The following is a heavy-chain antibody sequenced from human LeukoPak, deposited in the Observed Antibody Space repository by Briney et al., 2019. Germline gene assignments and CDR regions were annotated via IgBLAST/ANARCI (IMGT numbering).Heavy chain of an antibody. CDR1: GFTFSSYA. J-gene: IGHJ6*02. CDR3: AKDSGGSYYYYYGMDV. Sequence: PGASRRLSCAASGFTFSSYAMGWVRQAPGKGLEWVSAISGSGGSTYYADSVKGRFTISRDNSKNTLYLQMNSLRAEDTAVYYCAKDSGGSYYYYYGMDVWGQGTTVTVSS. V-gene: IGHV3-23*01. CDR2: ISGSGGST. D-gene: IGHD1-26*01.